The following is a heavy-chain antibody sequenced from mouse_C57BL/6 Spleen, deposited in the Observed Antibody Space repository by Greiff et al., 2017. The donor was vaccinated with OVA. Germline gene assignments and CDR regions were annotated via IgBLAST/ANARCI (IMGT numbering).Heavy chain of an antibody. J-gene: IGHJ1*03. Sequence: DVQLVESGGGLVKPGGSLKLSCAASGFTFSDYGMHWVRQAPEKGLEWVAYISSGSSTIYYADTVKGRFTISRDNAKNTLFLQMTSLRSEDTAMYYCEGLQHGYLDVWGTGTTVTVSS. CDR3: EGLQHGYLDV. V-gene: IGHV5-17*01. CDR1: GFTFSDYG. D-gene: IGHD2-4*01. CDR2: ISSGSSTI.